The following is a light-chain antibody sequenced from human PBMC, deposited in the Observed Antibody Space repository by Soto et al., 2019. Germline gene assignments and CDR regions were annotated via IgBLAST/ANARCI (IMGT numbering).Light chain of an antibody. Sequence: QSALTQPASVSGSPGQSITISRTGTSSDIGNYNLVSWYQQHPGKAPKLMIHEDSKRPSGVSNRFSGSKSGNTASLTISGLRTEDEADYYCCSYAGSYTWVFGGGTKLTVL. V-gene: IGLV2-23*01. CDR1: SSDIGNYNL. J-gene: IGLJ3*02. CDR2: EDS. CDR3: CSYAGSYTWV.